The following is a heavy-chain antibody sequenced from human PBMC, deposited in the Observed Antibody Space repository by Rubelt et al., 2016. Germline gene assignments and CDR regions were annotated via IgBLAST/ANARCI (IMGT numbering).Heavy chain of an antibody. J-gene: IGHJ4*02. D-gene: IGHD1-26*01. CDR1: GWSFSGF. CDR2: INHSGGT. CDR3: ARGSRVGPTGDY. V-gene: IGHV4-34*01. Sequence: QVQLQQWGAGLLKPSETLSLTCAVYGWSFSGFWTWIRQPPGKGLEWIGEINHSGGTNYDPSLKSRVTISLTPSKNQFSLNPKSVTAADTAVYYCARGSRVGPTGDYWGQGTLVTVSS.